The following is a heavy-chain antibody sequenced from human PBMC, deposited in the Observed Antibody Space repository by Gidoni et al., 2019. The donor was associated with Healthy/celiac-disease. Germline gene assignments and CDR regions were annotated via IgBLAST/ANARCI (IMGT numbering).Heavy chain of an antibody. J-gene: IGHJ5*02. CDR3: ARDSSPSLYYYGSGSGNWFAP. Sequence: VQLVESVRGVVQPGRSLSHPCAASGFTFSSYAMTWVRQATGKGLKWVAVISYDGSNKYYADSVKGRFTISRDNSKNTLYLQMNSLRAEDTAVYYCARDSSPSLYYYGSGSGNWFAPWGQGTLVTVS. CDR1: GFTFSSYA. CDR2: ISYDGSNK. D-gene: IGHD3-10*01. V-gene: IGHV3-30-3*01.